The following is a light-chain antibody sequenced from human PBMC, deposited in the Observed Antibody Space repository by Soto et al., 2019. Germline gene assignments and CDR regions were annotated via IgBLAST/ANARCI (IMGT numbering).Light chain of an antibody. Sequence: DFVMTQSPLSLPVTPGEPASISCRSSQSLLHSNGYTYLDWYLQKPGQSPQLLVYSGFTRASGVPDRFSGSGSGTDFTLKISRVEAEDVGVYYCMQALQTPYTFGQGTKLEIK. CDR2: SGF. CDR1: QSLLHSNGYTY. CDR3: MQALQTPYT. V-gene: IGKV2-28*01. J-gene: IGKJ2*01.